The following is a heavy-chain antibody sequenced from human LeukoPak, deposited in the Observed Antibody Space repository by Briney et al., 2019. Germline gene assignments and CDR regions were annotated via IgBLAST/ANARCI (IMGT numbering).Heavy chain of an antibody. CDR1: GGSISSSSYY. D-gene: IGHD1-7*01. J-gene: IGHJ1*01. V-gene: IGHV4-39*07. Sequence: SETLSLTCTVSGGSISSSSYYWGWIRQPPGKGLEWIGSIYYSGSTYYNPSLKSRVTISVDTSKNQFSLKLSSVTAADTAVYYCARGDWNYGFQHWGQGTLVTVSS. CDR2: IYYSGST. CDR3: ARGDWNYGFQH.